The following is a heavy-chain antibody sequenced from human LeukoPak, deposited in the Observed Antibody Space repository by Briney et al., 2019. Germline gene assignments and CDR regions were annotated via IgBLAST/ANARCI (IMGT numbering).Heavy chain of an antibody. CDR1: GGSISSGGYY. CDR3: ARAYSGYDPFDY. Sequence: SETLSLTRTVSGGSISSGGYYWSWIRQHPGKGLEWIGYIYYSGSTYYNPSLKSRVTISVDTSKNQFSLKLSSVTAADTAVYYCARAYSGYDPFDYWGQGTLVTVSS. J-gene: IGHJ4*02. D-gene: IGHD5-12*01. CDR2: IYYSGST. V-gene: IGHV4-31*03.